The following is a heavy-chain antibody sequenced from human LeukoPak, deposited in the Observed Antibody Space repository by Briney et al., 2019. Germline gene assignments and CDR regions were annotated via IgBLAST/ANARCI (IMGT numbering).Heavy chain of an antibody. CDR1: GGSISSYY. CDR3: ARDISGYPRTYYYYYYMDV. D-gene: IGHD2-15*01. CDR2: IYYSGST. V-gene: IGHV4-39*07. J-gene: IGHJ6*03. Sequence: PSETLSLTCTVSGGSISSYYWDWIRQPPGKGLEWIGSIYYSGSTYYNPSLKSRVTISVDTSKNQFSLKLSSVTAADTAVYYCARDISGYPRTYYYYYYMDVWGKGTTVTVSS.